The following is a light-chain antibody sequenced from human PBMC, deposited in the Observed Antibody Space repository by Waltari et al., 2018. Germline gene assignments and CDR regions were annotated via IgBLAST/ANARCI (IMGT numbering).Light chain of an antibody. CDR3: CSYAGSSTLV. CDR1: SSDVGTYNL. V-gene: IGLV2-23*01. J-gene: IGLJ3*02. CDR2: ECS. Sequence: QSALTQPASGSGSPGQSSTSSCTGTSSDVGTYNLVSWYQQHPGKAPKLMIYECSKRPSGVSNRFSGSKSGNTASLTISVLQAEDEADYYCCSYAGSSTLVFGGGTKLTVL.